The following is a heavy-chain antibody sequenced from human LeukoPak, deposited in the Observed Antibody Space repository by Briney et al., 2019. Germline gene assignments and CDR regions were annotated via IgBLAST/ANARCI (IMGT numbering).Heavy chain of an antibody. V-gene: IGHV3-23*01. J-gene: IGHJ4*02. Sequence: GGSLRLSCAASGFTFSSYAMSWVRQAPGKGLEWVSAIRGSGGSTYYADSVKGRFTISRDNSKNTLYLQMNSLRAEDTAVYYCAKTVYSGWYPSYFDYWGQGTLVTVSS. CDR2: IRGSGGST. CDR3: AKTVYSGWYPSYFDY. D-gene: IGHD6-19*01. CDR1: GFTFSSYA.